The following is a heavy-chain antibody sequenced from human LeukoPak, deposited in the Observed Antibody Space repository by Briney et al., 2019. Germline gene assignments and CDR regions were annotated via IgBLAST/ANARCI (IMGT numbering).Heavy chain of an antibody. Sequence: PGRSLRLSCAASGFTFSSYAMHWVRQAPGKGLEWVAVISYDGSNKHYADSVKGRFTISRDNSKNTLYLQMNSLRAEDTAVYYCARGLSGSYPWDAFDIWGQGTMVTVSS. CDR2: ISYDGSNK. J-gene: IGHJ3*02. CDR3: ARGLSGSYPWDAFDI. D-gene: IGHD3-10*01. V-gene: IGHV3-30*04. CDR1: GFTFSSYA.